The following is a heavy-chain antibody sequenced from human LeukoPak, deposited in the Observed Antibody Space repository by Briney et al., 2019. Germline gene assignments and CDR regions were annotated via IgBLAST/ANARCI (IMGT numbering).Heavy chain of an antibody. D-gene: IGHD6-13*01. V-gene: IGHV3-20*01. J-gene: IGHJ3*02. Sequence: GGSLRLSCATSGFTVSRNYMSWVRQAPGKGLEWVSGINWNGGSTGYADSVKGRFTISRDNAKNSLYLQMNSLRAEDTALYHCARQAAAGLSGAFDIWGQGTMVTVSS. CDR3: ARQAAAGLSGAFDI. CDR1: GFTVSRNY. CDR2: INWNGGST.